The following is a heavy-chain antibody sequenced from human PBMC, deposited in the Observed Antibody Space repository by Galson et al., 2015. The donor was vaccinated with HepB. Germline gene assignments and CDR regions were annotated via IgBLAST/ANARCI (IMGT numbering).Heavy chain of an antibody. Sequence: SLRLSCAASGFTFSSYAMSWVRQAPGKGLEWVSAISGSGGSTYYADSVKGRFSTSRDIRMNTLSLHMKSLRAEDTAMYYCASFGGSYIGGWGQGTLVTVSS. CDR2: ISGSGGST. CDR1: GFTFSSYA. D-gene: IGHD3-16*01. CDR3: ASFGGSYIGG. V-gene: IGHV3-23*01. J-gene: IGHJ4*02.